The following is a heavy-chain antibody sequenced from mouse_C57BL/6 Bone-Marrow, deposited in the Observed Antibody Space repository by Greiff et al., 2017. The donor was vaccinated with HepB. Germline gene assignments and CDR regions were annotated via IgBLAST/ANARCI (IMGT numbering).Heavy chain of an antibody. CDR2: ISSGSSTI. V-gene: IGHV5-17*01. J-gene: IGHJ3*01. D-gene: IGHD2-3*01. Sequence: EVQLVESGGGLVKPGGSLKLSCAASGFTFSDYGMHWVRQAPEKGLEWVAYISSGSSTIYYADTVKGRFTISRDNAKNTLFLQRTSLRAEDTAMYCGARPPFYDAPWFAYWGQGTLVTVSA. CDR3: ARPPFYDAPWFAY. CDR1: GFTFSDYG.